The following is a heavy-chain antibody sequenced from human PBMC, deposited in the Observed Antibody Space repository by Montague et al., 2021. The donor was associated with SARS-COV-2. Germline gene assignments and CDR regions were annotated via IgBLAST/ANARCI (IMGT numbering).Heavy chain of an antibody. CDR3: ARDGSGYYDSSGYFDY. CDR2: ISYDGSNK. Sequence: SLRLSCAASGFTFSSYAMHWVRQAPGKGLEWVAVISYDGSNKYYAVSVKGRFTISRDNSKNTLYLQMNSLRAEDTAVYYCARDGSGYYDSSGYFDYWGQGTLVTVSS. J-gene: IGHJ4*02. CDR1: GFTFSSYA. D-gene: IGHD3-22*01. V-gene: IGHV3-30*04.